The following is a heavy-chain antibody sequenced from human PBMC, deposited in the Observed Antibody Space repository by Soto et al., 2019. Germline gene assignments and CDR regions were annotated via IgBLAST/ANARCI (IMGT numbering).Heavy chain of an antibody. J-gene: IGHJ4*02. CDR1: GYTFTSYG. V-gene: IGHV1-18*01. D-gene: IGHD4-17*01. CDR2: ISAYNGNT. CDR3: ARDGATVTTWAEFCDY. Sequence: PRASVKVSCKASGYTFTSYGISWVRQAPGQGLEWMGWISAYNGNTNYAQKLQGRVTMTTDTSTSTAYMELRSLRSDDTAVYYCARDGATVTTWAEFCDYWGQGTLVTVSS.